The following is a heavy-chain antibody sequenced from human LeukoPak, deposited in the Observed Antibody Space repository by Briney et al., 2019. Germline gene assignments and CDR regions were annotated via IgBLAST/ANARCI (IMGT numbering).Heavy chain of an antibody. CDR3: ATELPNMAGGLIMYYYGMDV. J-gene: IGHJ6*02. V-gene: IGHV1-24*01. Sequence: ASVKVSCKVSGYTLTELSINWVRQAPGKWLEWMGGFDPEDGETTYAQKFLGRVTMTEDTSTDTAHMELSSLRSEDTAVYYCATELPNMAGGLIMYYYGMDVWGQGTTVSVSS. CDR1: GYTLTELS. D-gene: IGHD3-10*01. CDR2: FDPEDGET.